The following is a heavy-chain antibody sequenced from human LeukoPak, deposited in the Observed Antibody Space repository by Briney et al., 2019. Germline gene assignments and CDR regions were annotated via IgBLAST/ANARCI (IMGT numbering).Heavy chain of an antibody. CDR1: GFTFSGSG. V-gene: IGHV3-30*02. CDR2: IRYDGSNK. CDR3: ARGRSGGLVNAFDI. D-gene: IGHD3/OR15-3a*01. Sequence: GGSLRLSCAASGFTFSGSGMHWVRQAPGKGLEWVTFIRYDGSNKYYTDSVKGRFTISRDNAKNSLYLQMNSLRAEDTAVYYCARGRSGGLVNAFDIWGQGTMVTVSS. J-gene: IGHJ3*02.